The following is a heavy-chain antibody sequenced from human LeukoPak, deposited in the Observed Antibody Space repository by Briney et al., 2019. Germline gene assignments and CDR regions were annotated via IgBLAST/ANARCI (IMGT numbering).Heavy chain of an antibody. CDR3: ARDDYYYDSSGYYHNWFDP. J-gene: IGHJ5*02. Sequence: PSETLSLTCTVSGGSISSYYWSWIRQPPGKGLEWIGYIYYSGSTNYNPSLKSRVTISVDTSKNQFSLKLSSVTAADTAVYYCARDDYYYDSSGYYHNWFDPWGQGTLVTVSS. CDR1: GGSISSYY. D-gene: IGHD3-22*01. CDR2: IYYSGST. V-gene: IGHV4-59*01.